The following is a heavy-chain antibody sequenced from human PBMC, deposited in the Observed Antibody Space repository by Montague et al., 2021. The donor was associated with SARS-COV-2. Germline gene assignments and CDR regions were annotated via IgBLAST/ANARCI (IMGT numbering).Heavy chain of an antibody. CDR2: IYYSGST. Sequence: SETLSLTCTVSGGPISGRSYYWGWLRQAPGKGLEWIGSIYYSGSTYYSPSLKSRVTISVDTSKNQFPLKLTSVTAADTAVFYCATAPGFSSNWNWFDSWGQGTLVAVSS. D-gene: IGHD2-2*01. CDR1: GGPISGRSYY. V-gene: IGHV4-39*01. J-gene: IGHJ5*01. CDR3: ATAPGFSSNWNWFDS.